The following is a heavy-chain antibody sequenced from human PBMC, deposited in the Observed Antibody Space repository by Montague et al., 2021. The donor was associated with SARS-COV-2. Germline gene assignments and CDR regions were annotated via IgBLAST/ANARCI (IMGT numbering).Heavy chain of an antibody. CDR3: ARALSSQGSFQWGYYFDS. J-gene: IGHJ4*02. CDR1: GFTFSSHN. V-gene: IGHV3-48*02. Sequence: SLRLSCAVSGFTFSSHNINWVRQAPGKGLEWVSYISRSSDTIYYADSVKGRFTISRDNAKNLLYLQMNSLRDEDTAVYYCARALSSQGSFQWGYYFDSWGQGTLVTVSS. D-gene: IGHD1-26*01. CDR2: ISRSSDTI.